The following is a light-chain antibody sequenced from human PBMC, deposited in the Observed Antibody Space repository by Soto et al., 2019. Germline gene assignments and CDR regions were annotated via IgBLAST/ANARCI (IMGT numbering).Light chain of an antibody. Sequence: EIELTQSPATLSVSTGERATLSCRASQSVSSNLAWYQQKPGQAPRLLIYGASTRATGIPARFSGSGSGTEFTLTISSLQSEDFAVYYCQQYNNWPRTFGQGTKVDIK. V-gene: IGKV3-15*01. CDR2: GAS. J-gene: IGKJ1*01. CDR1: QSVSSN. CDR3: QQYNNWPRT.